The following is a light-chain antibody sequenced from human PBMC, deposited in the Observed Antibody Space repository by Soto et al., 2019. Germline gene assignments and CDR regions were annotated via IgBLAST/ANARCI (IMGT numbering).Light chain of an antibody. J-gene: IGKJ4*01. CDR1: QSILYGTNNKNY. Sequence: DIVMTQSPDSLAVSLGERATISCKSSQSILYGTNNKNYLAWHQQKPGQPPKLLIYWASTRESRVPNRFIGSGSGTDFTVTFSSLRADDVAVYDCKQYYNTPITCGRGTKVEIK. CDR3: KQYYNTPIT. V-gene: IGKV4-1*01. CDR2: WAS.